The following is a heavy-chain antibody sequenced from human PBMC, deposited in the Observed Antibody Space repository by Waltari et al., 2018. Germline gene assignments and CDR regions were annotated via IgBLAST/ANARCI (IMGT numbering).Heavy chain of an antibody. CDR2: IWYDGSNK. Sequence: QVQLVESGGGVVQPGRSLRLSCAASGFTFSSYGMHCVRQAPGKGLEWVAVIWYDGSNKYYADSMKGRFTISRDNSKNTLYLQMNSLRAEDTAVYYCARVFRLGGWFFDYWGQGTLVTVSS. CDR1: GFTFSSYG. V-gene: IGHV3-33*01. J-gene: IGHJ4*02. CDR3: ARVFRLGGWFFDY. D-gene: IGHD6-19*01.